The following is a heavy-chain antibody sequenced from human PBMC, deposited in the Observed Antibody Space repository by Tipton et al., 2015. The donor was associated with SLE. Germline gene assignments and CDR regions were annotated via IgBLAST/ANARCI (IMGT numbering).Heavy chain of an antibody. CDR2: INYSGTT. J-gene: IGHJ4*02. CDR1: GGSISTSSYY. D-gene: IGHD6-13*01. CDR3: VRSCGVSSCANAYYLAY. V-gene: IGHV4-39*07. Sequence: TLSLTCTVSGGSISTSSYYWAWIRQPPGKGLECIGNINYSGTTSYNPSLKSRVTMSVDTSQNQFSLTLRSVTAADTAIYYCVRSCGVSSCANAYYLAYWGPGTLVTVSS.